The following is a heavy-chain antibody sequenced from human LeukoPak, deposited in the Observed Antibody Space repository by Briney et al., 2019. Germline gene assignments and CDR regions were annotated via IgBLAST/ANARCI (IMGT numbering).Heavy chain of an antibody. D-gene: IGHD6-13*01. J-gene: IGHJ4*02. CDR1: GYSISSGYY. Sequence: SETLSLTCTVSGYSISSGYYWGWIRQPPGKGLEWIGYIYHSGSTYYNPSLKSRVTISVDRSKNQFSLKLSSVTAADTAVYYCARDTSSSWYESYFDYWGQGTLVTVSS. CDR2: IYHSGST. V-gene: IGHV4-38-2*02. CDR3: ARDTSSSWYESYFDY.